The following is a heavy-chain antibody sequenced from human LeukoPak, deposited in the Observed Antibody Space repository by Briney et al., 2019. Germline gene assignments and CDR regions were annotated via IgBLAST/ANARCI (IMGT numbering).Heavy chain of an antibody. Sequence: PGGSLRLSCAASGFTFSSYAMSWVRQAPGKGLEWVSAISGSGGSTYYADSVKGRFTTSRDNSKNTLYLQMNSLRAEDTAVYYCAKGLLKYYYDSSGYAFDIWGQGTMVTVSS. V-gene: IGHV3-23*01. CDR1: GFTFSSYA. CDR2: ISGSGGST. D-gene: IGHD3-22*01. J-gene: IGHJ3*02. CDR3: AKGLLKYYYDSSGYAFDI.